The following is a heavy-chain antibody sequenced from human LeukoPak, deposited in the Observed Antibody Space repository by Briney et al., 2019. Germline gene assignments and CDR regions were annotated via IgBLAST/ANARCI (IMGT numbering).Heavy chain of an antibody. D-gene: IGHD3-10*01. V-gene: IGHV3-48*04. CDR3: AKGHYGSGDY. CDR1: GFTFSSYT. J-gene: IGHJ4*02. Sequence: GGSLRLSCAASGFTFSSYTMNWVRQAPGKGLEWISYISTTATTIYYADSVKGRFTISRDNAKNSLYLQMNSLRAEDTAVYYCAKGHYGSGDYWGQGTLVTVSS. CDR2: ISTTATTI.